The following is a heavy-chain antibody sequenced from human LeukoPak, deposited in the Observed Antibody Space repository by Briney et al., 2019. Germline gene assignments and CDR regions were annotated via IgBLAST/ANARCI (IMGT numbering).Heavy chain of an antibody. CDR1: GYTFTTYA. V-gene: IGHV1-3*03. J-gene: IGHJ4*02. CDR2: INAGNGNT. CDR3: ARGHYDFWSGEGDYFDY. Sequence: ASVTVSCKASGYTFTTYAMHWVRQAPGQRLEWMGWINAGNGNTKYSREFQGRVTITTGTSATTAYMELSSLRSEDMAVYYCARGHYDFWSGEGDYFDYWGQGTLVTVSS. D-gene: IGHD3-3*01.